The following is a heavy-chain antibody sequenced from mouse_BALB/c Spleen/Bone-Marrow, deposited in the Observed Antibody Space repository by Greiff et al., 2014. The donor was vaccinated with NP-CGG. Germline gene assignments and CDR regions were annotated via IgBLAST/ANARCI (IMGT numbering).Heavy chain of an antibody. V-gene: IGHV3-1*02. J-gene: IGHJ2*01. CDR1: GYSITSGYG. CDR3: ARIYYGSSYDY. CDR2: IHYSGST. D-gene: IGHD1-1*01. Sequence: EVKLEESGPDLVKPSQSLSLACTVTGYSITSGYGWHWIRQFPGNKLEWMGYIHYSGSTNYNPSLKSRISITRDTSKNQFFLQLNSVTTEDTATYYCARIYYGSSYDYWGQGTTLTVSS.